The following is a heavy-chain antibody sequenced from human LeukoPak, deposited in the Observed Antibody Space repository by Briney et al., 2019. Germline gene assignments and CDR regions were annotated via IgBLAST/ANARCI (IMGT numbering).Heavy chain of an antibody. V-gene: IGHV4-4*07. J-gene: IGHJ6*03. D-gene: IGHD6-13*01. Sequence: PSETLSLTCTVSDGSISSYYWSWIRQPAGKGLEWIGRIYTSGSTNYNPSLKSRVTMSVDTSKNQFSLKLSSVTAADTAVYYCAREVPSSSWYGPYYYYYYMDVWGKGTTVTISS. CDR2: IYTSGST. CDR3: AREVPSSSWYGPYYYYYYMDV. CDR1: DGSISSYY.